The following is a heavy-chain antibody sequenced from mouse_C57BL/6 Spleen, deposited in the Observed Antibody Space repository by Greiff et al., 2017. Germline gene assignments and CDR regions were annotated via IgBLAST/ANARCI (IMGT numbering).Heavy chain of an antibody. Sequence: VQLQQSGPELVKPGASVKIPCKASGYTFTDYNMDWVKQSHGKSLEWIGDINPNNGGTIYNQKFKGKATLTVDTSSSTAYMELRSLTSEDTAVYYWARRLYSYYDARDYWGKGTSVTVSS. CDR2: INPNNGGT. D-gene: IGHD2-1*01. CDR3: ARRLYSYYDARDY. J-gene: IGHJ4*01. CDR1: GYTFTDYN. V-gene: IGHV1-18*01.